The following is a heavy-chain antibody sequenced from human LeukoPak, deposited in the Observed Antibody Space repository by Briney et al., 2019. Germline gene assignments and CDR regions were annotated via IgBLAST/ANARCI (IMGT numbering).Heavy chain of an antibody. J-gene: IGHJ3*02. CDR2: IYYSGST. V-gene: IGHV4-31*03. D-gene: IGHD4-17*01. CDR3: AREGYGDYVDSAFDI. Sequence: SETMSLTCTVSGGSISSGGYYWSWIRQHPGKGLDWIGYIYYSGSTYYNPSLKSRVTISVDTSKNQFSLKLSSVTAADTAVYYCAREGYGDYVDSAFDIWGQGTMVTVSS. CDR1: GGSISSGGYY.